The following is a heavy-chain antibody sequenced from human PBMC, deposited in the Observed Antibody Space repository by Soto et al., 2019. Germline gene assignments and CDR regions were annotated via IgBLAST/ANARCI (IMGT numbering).Heavy chain of an antibody. J-gene: IGHJ6*03. Sequence: GGSLRLSCAASGFTFSSYGMHWVRQAPGKGLEWVAVIWYDGSNKYYADSVKGRFTISRDNSKNTLYLQMNSLRAEDTAVYYCARDANDFPDYYYYYMDVWGKGTTVTVSS. CDR2: IWYDGSNK. CDR1: GFTFSSYG. D-gene: IGHD3-3*01. V-gene: IGHV3-33*01. CDR3: ARDANDFPDYYYYYMDV.